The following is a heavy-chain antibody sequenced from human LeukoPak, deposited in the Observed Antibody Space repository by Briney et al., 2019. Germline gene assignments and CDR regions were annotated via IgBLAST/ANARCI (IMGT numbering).Heavy chain of an antibody. V-gene: IGHV4-39*01. J-gene: IGHJ6*02. CDR3: ARQRTSKPYYYGMDV. CDR1: GGSISSSSYY. D-gene: IGHD1-14*01. CDR2: IYYSGST. Sequence: SETLSLTCTVSGGSISSSSYYWGWIRQPPGKGLEWIGSIYYSGSTYYNPSLKSRVTISVDTSKNQFSLKLSSVTAADTAVYCCARQRTSKPYYYGMDVWGQGTTVTVSS.